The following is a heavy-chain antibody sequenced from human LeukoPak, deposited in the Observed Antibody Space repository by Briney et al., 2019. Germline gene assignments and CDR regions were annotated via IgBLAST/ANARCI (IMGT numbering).Heavy chain of an antibody. CDR2: ISSSSSTI. Sequence: PGGSLRLSCAASGFTFSSYRMNWVRQAPGKGLEWVSYISSSSSTIYYADSVKGRFTISRDNAKNSLYLQMNSLRAEDTAVYYCARDGSRGNLVTAPDFWGQGTLVTVSS. D-gene: IGHD2-21*02. CDR1: GFTFSSYR. V-gene: IGHV3-48*04. CDR3: ARDGSRGNLVTAPDF. J-gene: IGHJ4*02.